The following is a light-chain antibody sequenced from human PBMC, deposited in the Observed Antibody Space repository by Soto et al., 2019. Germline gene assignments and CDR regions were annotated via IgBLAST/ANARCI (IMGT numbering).Light chain of an antibody. V-gene: IGKV3-11*01. J-gene: IGKJ4*01. CDR1: QSVTNS. CDR3: QQRSNWPPVT. Sequence: PGERATLSCRASQSVTNSLAWYQQKPGQAPRLLVYDASNRATGIPARFSGSGSGTDFTLAISSLEPEDFAVYYCQQRSNWPPVTFGGGTKVDIK. CDR2: DAS.